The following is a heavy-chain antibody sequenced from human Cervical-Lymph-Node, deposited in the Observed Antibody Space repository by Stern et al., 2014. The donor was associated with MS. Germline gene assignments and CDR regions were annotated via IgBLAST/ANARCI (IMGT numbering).Heavy chain of an antibody. CDR1: GDSISNGSW. Sequence: VQLQESGPGLVKPSGTLSLTCAVSGDSISNGSWWSWVRQPPGKGLEWIGEIQHSGSTNYTPSLESRLTISIDKSKNHFSLRLSSVTAADTAIYYCARVSLSGYDWFDPWGQGTLVTVSS. V-gene: IGHV4-4*02. CDR3: ARVSLSGYDWFDP. CDR2: IQHSGST. D-gene: IGHD5-12*01. J-gene: IGHJ5*02.